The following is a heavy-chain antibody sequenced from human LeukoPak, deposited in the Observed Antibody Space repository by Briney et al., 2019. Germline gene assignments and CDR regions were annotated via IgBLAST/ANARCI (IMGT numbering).Heavy chain of an antibody. D-gene: IGHD4-23*01. CDR2: IYYTGST. CDR1: GGSISNYY. J-gene: IGHJ4*02. CDR3: ANSKAGPYYFDY. V-gene: IGHV4-59*01. Sequence: SETLSLTCTVSGGSISNYYWSWIRQPPGKGLEWMGYIYYTGSTNYNPSLKSRVTISVATSKNQFSLRLSSVTAADTAVYYCANSKAGPYYFDYWGQGTLVTVSS.